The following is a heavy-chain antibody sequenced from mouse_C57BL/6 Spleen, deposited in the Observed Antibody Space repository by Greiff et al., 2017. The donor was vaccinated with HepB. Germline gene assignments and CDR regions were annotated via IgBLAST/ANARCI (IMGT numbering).Heavy chain of an antibody. CDR1: GYTFTSYW. CDR3: AKGGRSPYAMDY. J-gene: IGHJ4*01. V-gene: IGHV1-52*01. Sequence: VQLQQPGAELVRPGSSVKLSCKASGYTFTSYWMHWVKQRPIQGLEWIGNIDPSDSETHYNQKFKDKATLTVDKSSSTAYMQLSSLTSEHSAVYYCAKGGRSPYAMDYWGQGTSVTVSS. D-gene: IGHD3-1*01. CDR2: IDPSDSET.